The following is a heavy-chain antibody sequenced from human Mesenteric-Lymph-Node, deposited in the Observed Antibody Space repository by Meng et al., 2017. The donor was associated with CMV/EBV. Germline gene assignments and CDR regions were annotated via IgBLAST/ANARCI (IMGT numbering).Heavy chain of an antibody. CDR3: ARAVEGRSLLVDH. Sequence: GGSLRLSCAASGFTFSIYSIAWVRQAPGKGLEWVSSIGSYNNYKYYADSVQGRFTISRDDAENSLFLQMNSLRAEDTAVYYCARAVEGRSLLVDHWGQGTLVTVSS. V-gene: IGHV3-21*01. J-gene: IGHJ4*02. D-gene: IGHD1-1*01. CDR1: GFTFSIYS. CDR2: IGSYNNYK.